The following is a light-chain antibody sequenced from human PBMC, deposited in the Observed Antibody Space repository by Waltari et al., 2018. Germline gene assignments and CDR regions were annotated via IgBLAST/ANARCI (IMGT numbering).Light chain of an antibody. CDR2: TNN. Sequence: QSVLTQPPSASGTPGQRVTISSSGSSPNIGSTSVFWSQQPPGTAPKLLIYTNNQRPSGVPDRFSDSKSGTSASLVISGLRSEDEADYYCAAWDDSLSAMVFGGGTKLTVL. J-gene: IGLJ2*01. CDR3: AAWDDSLSAMV. V-gene: IGLV1-47*02. CDR1: SPNIGSTS.